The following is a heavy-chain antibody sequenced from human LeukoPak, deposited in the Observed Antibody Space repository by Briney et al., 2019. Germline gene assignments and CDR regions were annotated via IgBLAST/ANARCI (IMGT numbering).Heavy chain of an antibody. J-gene: IGHJ6*02. CDR2: ISYDGSNR. CDR1: GFTFSSYG. D-gene: IGHD1-1*01. Sequence: PGGSLRLSCAASGFTFSSYGMHWVRQAPGKELEWVAVISYDGSNRYYADSVKGRFTISRDNSKNTLYLQMNSLRAEDTAVYYCAKGAGTFGYGMDVWGQGTTVTVSS. CDR3: AKGAGTFGYGMDV. V-gene: IGHV3-30*18.